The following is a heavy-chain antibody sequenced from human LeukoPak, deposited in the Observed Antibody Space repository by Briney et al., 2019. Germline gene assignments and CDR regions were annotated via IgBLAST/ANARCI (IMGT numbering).Heavy chain of an antibody. CDR1: GFTSSSYG. V-gene: IGHV3-30*02. Sequence: PGGSLRLSCAASGFTSSSYGMHWVRQAPGKGLEWVAFIRYDGSNKYYADSVKGRFTISRDNSKNTLYLQMNSLRAEDTAVYYCAKPPNYYDSSGYQGAFDIWGQGTMVTVS. J-gene: IGHJ3*02. CDR3: AKPPNYYDSSGYQGAFDI. CDR2: IRYDGSNK. D-gene: IGHD3-22*01.